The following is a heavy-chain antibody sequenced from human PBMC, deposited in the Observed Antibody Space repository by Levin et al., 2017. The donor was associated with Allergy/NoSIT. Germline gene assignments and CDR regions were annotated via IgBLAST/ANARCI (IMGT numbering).Heavy chain of an antibody. CDR1: GGSISSYY. CDR3: ARMYCSSTSCYAGMGLNWFDP. V-gene: IGHV4-59*01. Sequence: SETLSLTCTVSGGSISSYYWSWIRRPPGKGLEWIGYIYYSGSTNYNPSLKSRVTISVDTSKNQFSLKLSSVTAAATAGYYCARMYCSSTSCYAGMGLNWFDPWGQGTLVTVSS. D-gene: IGHD2-2*01. CDR2: IYYSGST. J-gene: IGHJ5*02.